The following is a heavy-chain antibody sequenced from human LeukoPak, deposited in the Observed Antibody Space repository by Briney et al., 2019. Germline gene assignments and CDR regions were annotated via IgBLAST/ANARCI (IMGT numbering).Heavy chain of an antibody. V-gene: IGHV3-53*01. J-gene: IGHJ6*02. CDR1: GFTVSSNY. CDR3: AGDRVGLVRNYYYYGMDV. CDR2: IYSGGST. Sequence: GGSLRLSCAASGFTVSSNYMSWVRQAPGKGLEWVSVIYSGGSTYYADSVKGRFTISRDNSKNTLYLQMNSLRAEDTAVYYCAGDRVGLVRNYYYYGMDVWGQGTTVTVSS. D-gene: IGHD6-19*01.